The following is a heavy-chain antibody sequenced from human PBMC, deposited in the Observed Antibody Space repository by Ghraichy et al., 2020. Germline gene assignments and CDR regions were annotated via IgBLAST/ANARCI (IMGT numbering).Heavy chain of an antibody. Sequence: SETLSLTCTVSGGSISSGSYYWSWIRQPAGKGLEWIGRIYTSGSTNYNPSLKSRVTISVDTSKNQFSLKLSSVTAADTAVYYCARDFAIRGRGYSYGSGSYFDYWGQGTLVTVSS. J-gene: IGHJ4*02. CDR2: IYTSGST. V-gene: IGHV4-61*02. CDR3: ARDFAIRGRGYSYGSGSYFDY. D-gene: IGHD5-18*01. CDR1: GGSISSGSYY.